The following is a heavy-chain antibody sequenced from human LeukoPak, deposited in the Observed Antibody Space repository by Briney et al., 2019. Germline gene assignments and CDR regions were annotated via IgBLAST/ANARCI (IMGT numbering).Heavy chain of an antibody. V-gene: IGHV4-61*02. CDR1: GGSISSGSYY. CDR2: IYTSGST. CDR3: ARGPEYYYDSSGYLDY. Sequence: SETLSLTCTVSGGSISSGSYYWSWIRQPAGKGLEWIGRIYTSGSTNYNPSLKSRVTISVDTSKNQFSLKLSSVTAADTAVYYCARGPEYYYDSSGYLDYWGQGTLVTVSS. D-gene: IGHD3-22*01. J-gene: IGHJ4*02.